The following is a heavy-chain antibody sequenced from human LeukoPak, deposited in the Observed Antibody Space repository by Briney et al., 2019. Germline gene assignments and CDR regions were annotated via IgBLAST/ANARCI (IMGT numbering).Heavy chain of an antibody. J-gene: IGHJ4*02. D-gene: IGHD4-23*01. CDR3: ATEHDYGGQIFDY. Sequence: GGSLRLSCVASGFTVSSNYMSWVRQAPGKGLEWVSVIYSGGSTYYADSVKGRFTISRDNSKNTLYLQMNSLRAEDTAVYYCATEHDYGGQIFDYWGQGTLVTVSS. V-gene: IGHV3-53*01. CDR1: GFTVSSNY. CDR2: IYSGGST.